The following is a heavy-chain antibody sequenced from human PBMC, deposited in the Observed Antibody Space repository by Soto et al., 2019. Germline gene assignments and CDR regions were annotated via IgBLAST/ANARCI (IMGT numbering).Heavy chain of an antibody. CDR2: IIPILGIA. Sequence: SVKVSCKASGGTFSSYTISWVRQAPGQGLEWMGRIIPILGIANYAQKFQGRVTITADKSTSTAYMELSSLRSEDTAVYYCARVERDGYNYNWGQGTLVTVAS. CDR3: ARVERDGYNYN. V-gene: IGHV1-69*02. CDR1: GGTFSSYT. J-gene: IGHJ4*02. D-gene: IGHD5-12*01.